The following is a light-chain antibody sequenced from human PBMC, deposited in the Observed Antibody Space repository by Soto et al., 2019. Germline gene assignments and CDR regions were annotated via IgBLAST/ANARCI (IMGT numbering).Light chain of an antibody. J-gene: IGKJ1*01. CDR1: HIVSSN. Sequence: EIVLTQSPGTLSLSPGERATLSCRASHIVSSNLAWYQHKAGQAPRLLIYGASTRATGIPARFSGGGSGTDFTLTVSSLQPDDFATYYCLQYNSYWTFGQGTKVDIK. CDR3: LQYNSYWT. V-gene: IGKV3-15*01. CDR2: GAS.